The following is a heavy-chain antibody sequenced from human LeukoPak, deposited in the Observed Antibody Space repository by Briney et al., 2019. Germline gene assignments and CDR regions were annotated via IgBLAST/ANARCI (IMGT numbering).Heavy chain of an antibody. D-gene: IGHD3-3*01. V-gene: IGHV3-48*01. J-gene: IGHJ4*02. CDR1: GFTFSSYS. CDR3: VKDAHQFYDLWSGYLLDY. Sequence: PGWSLRLSCAASGFTFSSYSMNWVRQAPGKGLEWVSYISSSSSTIYYADSVKGRFTISRDNSKNTVYLQMNSLRVEDTAVYYCVKDAHQFYDLWSGYLLDYWGQGTLVTVSS. CDR2: ISSSSSTI.